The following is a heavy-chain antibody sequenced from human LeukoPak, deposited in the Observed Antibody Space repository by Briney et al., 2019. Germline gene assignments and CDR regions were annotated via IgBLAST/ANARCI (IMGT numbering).Heavy chain of an antibody. Sequence: SYGMHWXRQAPXXGXEWVXXXXYDGSNKYYADSVKGRFTISRDNSKNTLYLQMNSLRAEDTAVYYCAKWPGYYGSGTFIGMDVWGQGTTVTVSS. CDR1: SYG. J-gene: IGHJ6*02. CDR3: AKWPGYYGSGTFIGMDV. CDR2: XXYDGSNK. D-gene: IGHD3-10*01. V-gene: IGHV3-30*02.